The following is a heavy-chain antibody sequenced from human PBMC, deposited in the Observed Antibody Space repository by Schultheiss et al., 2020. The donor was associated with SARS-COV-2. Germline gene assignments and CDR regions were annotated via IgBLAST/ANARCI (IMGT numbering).Heavy chain of an antibody. CDR3: AKGESLGELSISLDY. D-gene: IGHD3-16*02. CDR1: GFTFSSYA. V-gene: IGHV3-23*01. J-gene: IGHJ4*02. CDR2: ISGSGGST. Sequence: GGSLRLSCAASGFTFSSYAMIWVRQAPGKGLEWVSAISGSGGSTYYADSVKGRFTISRDNSKNTLYLQMNSLRAEDTAVYYCAKGESLGELSISLDYWGQGTLVTVSS.